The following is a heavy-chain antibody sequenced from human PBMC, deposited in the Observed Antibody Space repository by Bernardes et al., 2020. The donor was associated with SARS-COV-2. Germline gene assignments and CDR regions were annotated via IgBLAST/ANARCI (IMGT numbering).Heavy chain of an antibody. CDR2: INYSGRT. D-gene: IGHD3-10*01. CDR3: ATGRFGEAPFHH. V-gene: IGHV4-34*01. J-gene: IGHJ1*01. CDR1: GGSFSSYY. Sequence: SETLSLTCAFNGGSFSSYYWSWIRQSPGKGLEWIGEINYSGRTKYTPSLKSRVTISVDTSKRQVHLKLKSLTAADTAVYFCATGRFGEAPFHHWGQGTLVNVSS.